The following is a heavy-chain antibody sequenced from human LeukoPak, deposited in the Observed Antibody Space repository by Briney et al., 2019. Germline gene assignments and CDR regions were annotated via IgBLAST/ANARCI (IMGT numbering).Heavy chain of an antibody. CDR2: ISDDGRRK. CDR1: GFSFISYG. J-gene: IGHJ4*02. D-gene: IGHD4-17*01. CDR3: ARRPSDYGDYVSYFNY. V-gene: IGHV3-30*03. Sequence: GGSLRLSCAASGFSFISYGMHWVRQAPGKGLEWVGVISDDGRRKDYADSVKGRFTISRDNSKDTLYLQMNSLRAEDTAVYYCARRPSDYGDYVSYFNYWGQGTLVTVSS.